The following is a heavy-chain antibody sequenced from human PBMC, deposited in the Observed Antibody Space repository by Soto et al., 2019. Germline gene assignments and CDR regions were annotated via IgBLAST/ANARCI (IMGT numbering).Heavy chain of an antibody. Sequence: ASVKVSCKASGYTFTSYYMHWVRQAPGQGLEWMGIINPSGGSTSYAQKFQGRVTMTRDTSTSTVYMELSSLRSEDTAVYYCARVPYYGDYLYYFDYWGQGTLVTVSS. V-gene: IGHV1-46*01. D-gene: IGHD4-17*01. CDR2: INPSGGST. CDR3: ARVPYYGDYLYYFDY. J-gene: IGHJ4*02. CDR1: GYTFTSYY.